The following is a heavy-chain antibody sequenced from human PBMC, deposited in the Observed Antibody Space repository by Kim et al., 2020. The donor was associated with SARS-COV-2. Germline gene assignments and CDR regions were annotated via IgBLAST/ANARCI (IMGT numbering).Heavy chain of an antibody. V-gene: IGHV3-30-3*01. CDR3: ARVWRFDRSSWGAAFYI. CDR2: ITYDGSNK. Sequence: GGSLRLSCAASGFTFSSYAMHWVRQAPGKGLEWVAGITYDGSNKYYADSVKGRFTISRDNSKNTLYLQMNSLRAEDTAVYYCARVWRFDRSSWGAAFYIWGDRTLVSLSS. D-gene: IGHD6-13*01. J-gene: IGHJ3*02. CDR1: GFTFSSYA.